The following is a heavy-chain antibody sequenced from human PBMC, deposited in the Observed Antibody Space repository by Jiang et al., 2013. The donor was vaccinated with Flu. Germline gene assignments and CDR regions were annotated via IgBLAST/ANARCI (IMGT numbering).Heavy chain of an antibody. CDR1: GFSLSTSGMC. Sequence: KPTQTLTLTCTFSGFSLSTSGMCVSWIRQPPGKALEWLARIDWDDDKYYSTSLKTRLTISKDTSKNQVVLTMTNMDPVDTATYYCARAPVVPAAMGMDVWGQGTTVTVSS. CDR2: IDWDDDK. J-gene: IGHJ6*02. CDR3: ARAPVVPAAMGMDV. D-gene: IGHD2-2*01. V-gene: IGHV2-70*11.